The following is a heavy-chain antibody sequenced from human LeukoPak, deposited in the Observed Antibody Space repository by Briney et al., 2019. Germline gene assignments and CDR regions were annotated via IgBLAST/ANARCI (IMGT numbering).Heavy chain of an antibody. CDR3: ARLSDYDFWSGYFYYFDY. CDR2: IYYSGST. V-gene: IGHV4-39*01. Sequence: SETLSLTCTVSGGSISSRSYYWGWIRQPPGKGLEWIGSIYYSGSTYYNPSLKSRVTISVDTSKNQFSLKLSSVTAADTAVYYCARLSDYDFWSGYFYYFDYWGQGTLVTVSS. D-gene: IGHD3-3*01. J-gene: IGHJ4*02. CDR1: GGSISSRSYY.